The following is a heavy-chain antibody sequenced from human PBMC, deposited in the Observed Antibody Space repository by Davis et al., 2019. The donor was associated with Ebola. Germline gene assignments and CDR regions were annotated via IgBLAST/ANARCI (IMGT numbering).Heavy chain of an antibody. V-gene: IGHV3-23*01. CDR3: AEPSGDFDY. Sequence: GESLKISYAASGFTFSSSPMSWVSQSPGKGLEWLSGISDSGDSTFYADSVKGRFTISRDNSKNTLYLQMNSLRVEDTAIYYCAEPSGDFDYWGQGTLVTVSS. CDR1: GFTFSSSP. D-gene: IGHD4-17*01. J-gene: IGHJ4*02. CDR2: ISDSGDST.